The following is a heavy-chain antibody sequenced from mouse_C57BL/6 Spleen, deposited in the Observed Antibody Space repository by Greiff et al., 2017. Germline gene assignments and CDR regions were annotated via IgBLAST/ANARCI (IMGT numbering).Heavy chain of an antibody. V-gene: IGHV5-4*01. D-gene: IGHD1-1*01. CDR1: GFTFSSYA. Sequence: DVQLQESGGGLVKPGGSLKLSCAASGFTFSSYAMSWVRQTPEKRLEWVATISDGGSYTYYPDNVKGRFTIARDNAKNNLYLQMSHLKSEDTAMYYCAREGLLRAWFAYWGQGTLVTVSA. CDR2: ISDGGSYT. CDR3: AREGLLRAWFAY. J-gene: IGHJ3*01.